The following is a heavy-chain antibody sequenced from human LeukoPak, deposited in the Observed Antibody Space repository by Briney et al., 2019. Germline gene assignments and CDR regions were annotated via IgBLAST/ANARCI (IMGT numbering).Heavy chain of an antibody. V-gene: IGHV4-39*07. J-gene: IGHJ4*02. CDR3: ARGRLAVAGPNYDY. CDR2: IYYSGST. Sequence: ASETLSLTCTVSGGSISSSSYYWGWNRQPPGKGLEWIGSIYYSGSTNYNPSLKSRVTISVDTSKNQFSLKLSSVTAADTAVYYCARGRLAVAGPNYDYWGQGTLVTVSS. CDR1: GGSISSSSYY. D-gene: IGHD6-19*01.